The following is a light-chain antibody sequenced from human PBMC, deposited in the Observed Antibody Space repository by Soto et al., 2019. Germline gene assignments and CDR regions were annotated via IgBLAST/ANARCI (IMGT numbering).Light chain of an antibody. V-gene: IGKV1-5*03. CDR3: QHYSLYSPWT. CDR2: IAS. CDR1: QSISTW. Sequence: DIQMTQSPSSLSASVGDRVTITCRASQSISTWLAWYQQKPGKAPKLLIYIASSLESGVPSRFSGSGSGTDFTLTITSLLPDDCATYYCQHYSLYSPWTFGQGTKVDIK. J-gene: IGKJ1*01.